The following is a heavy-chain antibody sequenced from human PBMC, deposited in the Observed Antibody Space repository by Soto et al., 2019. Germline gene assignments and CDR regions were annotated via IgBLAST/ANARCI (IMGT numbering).Heavy chain of an antibody. CDR3: ARRGGGVVLAATTPFDY. CDR1: SGSISTANW. J-gene: IGHJ4*02. CDR2: IYHSGST. D-gene: IGHD2-15*01. Sequence: QVPLQESGPRLVRPSGTLSLTCTVSSGSISTANWWSWVRPPPGRGLEWIGEIYHSGSTNYNLSLKSRVTLLVDKSKTQFSRGLSSVTAADTATYYCARRGGGVVLAATTPFDYWGQGTLVTVSS. V-gene: IGHV4-4*02.